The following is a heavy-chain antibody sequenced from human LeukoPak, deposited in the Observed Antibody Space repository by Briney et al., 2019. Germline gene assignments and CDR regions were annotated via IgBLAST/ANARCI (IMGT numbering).Heavy chain of an antibody. Sequence: SETLSLTCAVYGVSFSGYYWSWIRQPPGKGLEWIGEINHSGSTNYNPSLKSRVTISVGTSKNQFSLKLSSVTAADTAVYYCARGLYGSGSYFDYWGQGTLVTVSS. D-gene: IGHD3-10*01. V-gene: IGHV4-34*01. J-gene: IGHJ4*02. CDR3: ARGLYGSGSYFDY. CDR2: INHSGST. CDR1: GVSFSGYY.